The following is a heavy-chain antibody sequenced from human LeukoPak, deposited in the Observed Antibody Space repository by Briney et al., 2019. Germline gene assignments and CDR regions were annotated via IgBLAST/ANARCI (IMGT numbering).Heavy chain of an antibody. J-gene: IGHJ6*03. Sequence: TSETLSLTCSVSGGSISNNNYYWGWIRQPPGKGLEWIGSIYYSGSTYYNPSLKSRVTISVDTSKNQFSLKLSSVTAADTAVYYCAREHLENCGGDCSRAGQYYYYYYMDVWGKGTTVTVSS. D-gene: IGHD2-21*02. CDR3: AREHLENCGGDCSRAGQYYYYYYMDV. CDR1: GGSISNNNYY. V-gene: IGHV4-39*07. CDR2: IYYSGST.